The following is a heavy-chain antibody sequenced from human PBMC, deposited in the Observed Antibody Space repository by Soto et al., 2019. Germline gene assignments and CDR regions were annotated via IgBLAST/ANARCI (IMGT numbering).Heavy chain of an antibody. J-gene: IGHJ4*02. CDR1: GFTFSSYA. Sequence: EVQLLESGGGLVQPGGSLRLSCAASGFTFSSYAMSWVRQAPGKGLEWVSAICGSGGSTYYADSVKGRFTIYRDNYKNTLYLQMNSLRAEDTAVYYCAKDYNYVGAHFDYWGQGTLVTVSS. D-gene: IGHD1-1*01. CDR2: ICGSGGST. CDR3: AKDYNYVGAHFDY. V-gene: IGHV3-23*01.